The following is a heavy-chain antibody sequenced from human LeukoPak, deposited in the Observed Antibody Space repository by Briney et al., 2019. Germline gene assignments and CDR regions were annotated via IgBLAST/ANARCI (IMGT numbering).Heavy chain of an antibody. J-gene: IGHJ6*03. D-gene: IGHD6-13*01. Sequence: ASVKVSCKASGYTFTSYDINWVRQATGQGLEWMGWMNPNSGNTGYAQKFQGRVTITRNTSISTAYMELSSLRSEDTAVYYCARGRRSSSSWYSFSFSPDGYYMDVWGKGTTVTVSS. V-gene: IGHV1-8*03. CDR1: GYTFTSYD. CDR3: ARGRRSSSSWYSFSFSPDGYYMDV. CDR2: MNPNSGNT.